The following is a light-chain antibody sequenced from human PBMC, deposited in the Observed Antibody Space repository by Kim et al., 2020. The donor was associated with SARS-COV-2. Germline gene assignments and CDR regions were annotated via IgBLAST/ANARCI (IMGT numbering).Light chain of an antibody. CDR2: AAS. CDR1: QGIGSH. Sequence: GDRVTISCRASQGIGSHLAWYQQKPGRAPNFLIYAASTLQSGVPSRFSGSGSGTEFTLTISSLQPEDFATYYCQQLNNYPLTFGPGTKVDIK. J-gene: IGKJ3*01. CDR3: QQLNNYPLT. V-gene: IGKV1-9*01.